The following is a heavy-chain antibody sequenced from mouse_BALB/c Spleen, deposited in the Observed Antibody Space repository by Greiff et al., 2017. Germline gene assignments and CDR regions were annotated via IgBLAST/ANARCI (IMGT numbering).Heavy chain of an antibody. CDR2: ISDGGSYT. Sequence: DVMLVESGGGLVKPGGSLKLSCAASGFTFSDYYMYWVRQTPEKRLVWVATISDGGSYTYYPDSVKGRFTISRDNAKNNLYLQMSSLKSEDTAMYYCARESYYDLFDYWGQGTTLTVSS. CDR1: GFTFSDYY. D-gene: IGHD2-4*01. J-gene: IGHJ2*01. CDR3: ARESYYDLFDY. V-gene: IGHV5-4*02.